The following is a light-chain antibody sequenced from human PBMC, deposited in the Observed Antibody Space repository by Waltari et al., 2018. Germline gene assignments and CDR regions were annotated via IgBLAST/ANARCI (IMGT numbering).Light chain of an antibody. CDR1: QGISSY. V-gene: IGKV1-8*01. CDR2: AAS. CDR3: QQYYSNPAT. J-gene: IGKJ1*01. Sequence: AIRITQSPSSLSASTGDSATITWRASQGISSYLAWYQQKPGKAPKVLIYAASTLQSGVPSRFSGSGSGTDFTLTISCLQSEDFAIYYCQQYYSNPATFGQGTKVEIK.